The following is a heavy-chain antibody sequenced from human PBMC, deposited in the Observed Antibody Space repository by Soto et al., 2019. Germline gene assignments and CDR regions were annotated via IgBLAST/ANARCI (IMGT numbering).Heavy chain of an antibody. D-gene: IGHD6-19*01. V-gene: IGHV1-3*01. CDR2: INAGNGNT. CDR1: GYTFSSYA. Sequence: ASVKVSCKASGYTFSSYAMHWVRQAPGQRLEWMGWINAGNGNTKYSQKFQGRVTITRDTSASTAYMELSSLRSEDTAVYYCATSGIVVAGFFDYWGQGTLVTVSS. J-gene: IGHJ4*02. CDR3: ATSGIVVAGFFDY.